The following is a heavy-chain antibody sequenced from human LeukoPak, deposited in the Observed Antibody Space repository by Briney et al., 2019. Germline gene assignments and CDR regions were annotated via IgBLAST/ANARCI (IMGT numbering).Heavy chain of an antibody. Sequence: GGSLRLSCAASGFTFSSYAMSWVRQAPGKGLEWVSAISGSGGSTYYADSVKGRFTISRDDSKNTLYLQMNSLRAEDTAVYYCAKPTRQQLVRYFDYWGQGTLVTVSS. J-gene: IGHJ4*02. D-gene: IGHD6-13*01. CDR1: GFTFSSYA. V-gene: IGHV3-23*01. CDR3: AKPTRQQLVRYFDY. CDR2: ISGSGGST.